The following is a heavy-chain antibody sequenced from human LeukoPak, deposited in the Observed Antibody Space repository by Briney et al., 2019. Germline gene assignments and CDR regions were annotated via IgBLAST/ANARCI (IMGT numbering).Heavy chain of an antibody. CDR1: GYTFTSYD. V-gene: IGHV1-8*01. D-gene: IGHD3-10*01. J-gene: IGHJ5*02. CDR3: ARGRASFYYGSGTYASRGWFDP. Sequence: ASVKVSCKASGYTFTSYDINWVRQATGQGLEWMGWMSPHSGNTGFAQKFQGRITMTRNTSISTAYMELSSLRSEDTAVYYCARGRASFYYGSGTYASRGWFDPWGQGTLVTVSS. CDR2: MSPHSGNT.